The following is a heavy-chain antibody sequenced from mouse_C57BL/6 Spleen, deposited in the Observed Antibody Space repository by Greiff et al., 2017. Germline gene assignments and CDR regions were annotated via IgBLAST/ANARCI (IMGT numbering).Heavy chain of an antibody. D-gene: IGHD1-1*01. V-gene: IGHV1-69*01. Sequence: QVQLQQPGAELVMPGASVKLSCKASGYTFTSYWMHWVKQRPGQGLEWIGEIDPSDSDTNYNQKFEGKSTLTVDKSSSTAYMQLSSMTSEDAAVYYYARRDYYGSSYYYAMGYWGQGTSVT. CDR3: ARRDYYGSSYYYAMGY. CDR2: IDPSDSDT. J-gene: IGHJ4*01. CDR1: GYTFTSYW.